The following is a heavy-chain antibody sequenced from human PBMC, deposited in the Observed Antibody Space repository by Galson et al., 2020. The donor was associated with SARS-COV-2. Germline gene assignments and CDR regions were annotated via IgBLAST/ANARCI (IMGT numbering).Heavy chain of an antibody. CDR1: GFTFSDYY. Sequence: GESLKISCAASGFTFSDYYMSWIRQAPGKGLEWISYISSSGSHIYNADSIKGRFTISRDNAKNSLYLQVNSLRADDTAVYYCARCHNSGYYFDYWGQGALVTVSS. D-gene: IGHD5-12*01. V-gene: IGHV3-11*01. J-gene: IGHJ4*02. CDR2: ISSSGSHI. CDR3: ARCHNSGYYFDY.